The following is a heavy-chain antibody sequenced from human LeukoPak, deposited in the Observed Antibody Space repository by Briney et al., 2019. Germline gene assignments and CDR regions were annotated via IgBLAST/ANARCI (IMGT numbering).Heavy chain of an antibody. D-gene: IGHD5-24*01. J-gene: IGHJ5*02. CDR2: IYYSGST. CDR1: GGSISGYY. CDR3: ARLRDWFDP. V-gene: IGHV4-59*01. Sequence: SETLSLTCTVSGGSISGYYWSWIRQPPGKGLEWIGYIYYSGSTNYNPSLKSRVTMSVDTSKNQFSLKLSSVSAADTAVYYCARLRDWFDPWGQGTLVTVSS.